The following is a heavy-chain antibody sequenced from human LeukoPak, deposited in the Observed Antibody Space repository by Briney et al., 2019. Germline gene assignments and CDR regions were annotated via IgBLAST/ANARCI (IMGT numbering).Heavy chain of an antibody. V-gene: IGHV1-18*01. CDR1: GYTFTSYG. J-gene: IGHJ6*02. CDR2: ISAYNGDT. D-gene: IGHD3-22*01. CDR3: ATVESGYPHGMDV. Sequence: ASVKVSCKASGYTFTSYGISWVRQAPGQGLEWMGWISAYNGDTNYAQKLQGRVTMTTDTSTSTAYMELRSLRSDDTAVYYCATVESGYPHGMDVWGQGTTVTVSS.